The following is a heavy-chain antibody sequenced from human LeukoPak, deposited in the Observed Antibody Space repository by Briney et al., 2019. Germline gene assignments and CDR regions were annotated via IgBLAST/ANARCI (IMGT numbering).Heavy chain of an antibody. V-gene: IGHV4-34*01. Sequence: SETLSPTCAVYGGSLSGYYWSWIRQPPGKGLEWIGEINHSGSTNYNPSLKSRVTISVDTSKNQFSLKLSSVTAADTAVYYCARGILHYGGNSRTYYFDYWGQGTLVTVSS. J-gene: IGHJ4*02. CDR3: ARGILHYGGNSRTYYFDY. CDR1: GGSLSGYY. CDR2: INHSGST. D-gene: IGHD4-23*01.